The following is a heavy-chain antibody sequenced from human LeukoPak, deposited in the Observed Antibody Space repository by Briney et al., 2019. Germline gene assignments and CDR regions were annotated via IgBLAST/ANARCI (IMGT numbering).Heavy chain of an antibody. CDR2: ISAYNGNT. Sequence: ASVKVSCKASGYTFTSHGISWLRQAPGQGLEWIGWISAYNGNTNYAQKLQGRVTMTTDTSTSTAYMELRSLRSDDTAVYYCARLGSGSYYNTLRYWGQGTLVTVSS. CDR1: GYTFTSHG. CDR3: ARLGSGSYYNTLRY. V-gene: IGHV1-18*01. D-gene: IGHD3-10*01. J-gene: IGHJ4*02.